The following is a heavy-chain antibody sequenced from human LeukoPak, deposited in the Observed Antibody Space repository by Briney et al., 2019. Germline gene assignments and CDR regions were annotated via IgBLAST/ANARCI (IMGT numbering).Heavy chain of an antibody. CDR3: ARRMDMVRGQHAFDI. V-gene: IGHV4-39*01. Sequence: SETLSLTCTVSGGSISSSSYYWGWIRQPPGKGLEWIGSIYYSGSSSYNPSLKSRVTISVDTSKNQFSLKLSSVTAADTAVYYCARRMDMVRGQHAFDIWGQGTMVTVSS. CDR1: GGSISSSSYY. D-gene: IGHD3-10*01. CDR2: IYYSGSS. J-gene: IGHJ3*02.